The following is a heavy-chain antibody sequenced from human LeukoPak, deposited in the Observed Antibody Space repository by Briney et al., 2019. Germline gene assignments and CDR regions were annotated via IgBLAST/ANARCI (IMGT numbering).Heavy chain of an antibody. CDR3: AKILTGTTSGVDY. CDR2: ISYDGSNK. V-gene: IGHV3-30*18. Sequence: GGSLRLSCAASGFTFSSYSMNWVRQAPGKGLEWVAVISYDGSNKYYADSVKGRFTISRDNSKNTLYLQMNSLRAEDTAVYYCAKILTGTTSGVDYWGQGTLVTVSS. CDR1: GFTFSSYS. J-gene: IGHJ4*02. D-gene: IGHD1-20*01.